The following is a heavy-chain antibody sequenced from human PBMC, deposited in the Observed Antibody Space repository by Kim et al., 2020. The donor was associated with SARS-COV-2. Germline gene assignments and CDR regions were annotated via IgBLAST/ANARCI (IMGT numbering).Heavy chain of an antibody. V-gene: IGHV5-51*01. Sequence: QTFQGQVTISDDKSISTAYLQWSSLKASDTAMYYCARSYDYASHDAFDIWGQGTMVTVSS. D-gene: IGHD5-12*01. CDR3: ARSYDYASHDAFDI. J-gene: IGHJ3*02.